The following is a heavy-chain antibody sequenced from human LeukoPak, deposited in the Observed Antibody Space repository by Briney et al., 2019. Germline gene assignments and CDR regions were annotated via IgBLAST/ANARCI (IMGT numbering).Heavy chain of an antibody. CDR2: IYSGGST. J-gene: IGHJ4*02. CDR1: GFTVSSNY. Sequence: GGSLRLSCAASGFTVSSNYMSWVRQAPGKGLECVSVIYSGGSTYYADSAKGRFTISRDNSKNTLYLQMKSLRVEDTAVYYCARGVREGSLDYWGQGTLVTVSS. V-gene: IGHV3-53*01. CDR3: ARGVREGSLDY. D-gene: IGHD5-24*01.